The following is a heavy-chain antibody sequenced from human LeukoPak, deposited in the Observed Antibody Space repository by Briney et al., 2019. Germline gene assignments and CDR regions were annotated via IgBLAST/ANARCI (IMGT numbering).Heavy chain of an antibody. D-gene: IGHD2-2*01. CDR3: AREDGYCSSTSCEYYYGMDV. J-gene: IGHJ6*02. V-gene: IGHV1-69*04. Sequence: SVKVSCKASGGTFSSYTISWVRQAPGQGLEWIGRIIPILGIANYAQKFQGRVTITADKSTSTAYMELSSLRSEDTAVYYCAREDGYCSSTSCEYYYGMDVWGQGTTVTVSS. CDR1: GGTFSSYT. CDR2: IIPILGIA.